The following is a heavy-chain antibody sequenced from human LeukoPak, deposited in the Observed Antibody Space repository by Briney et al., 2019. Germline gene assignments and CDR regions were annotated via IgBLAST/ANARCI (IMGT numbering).Heavy chain of an antibody. V-gene: IGHV3-21*01. D-gene: IGHD3-22*01. CDR1: GFTFSIYS. CDR3: ARDASSGYSHYDY. Sequence: GGSLRLSCAASGFTFSIYSMNWVRQAPGKGLEWVSSISSSSSYIYYADSVKGRFTISRDNAKNSLYLQMNSLRAEDTAVYYCARDASSGYSHYDYWGQGTLVTVSS. CDR2: ISSSSSYI. J-gene: IGHJ4*02.